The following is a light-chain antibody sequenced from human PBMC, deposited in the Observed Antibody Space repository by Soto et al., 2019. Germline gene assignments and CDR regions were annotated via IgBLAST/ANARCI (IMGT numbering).Light chain of an antibody. Sequence: EIVMTQSPATLSVSPGERATLSCRASQSVSSNLAWYQQKPGQAPRLIIYGASTRATGIPARFSGSWSGTVFTLTISSLQSEDFSVYYCQHYNNWPLTFGGGTKVEIQ. CDR3: QHYNNWPLT. CDR2: GAS. V-gene: IGKV3-15*01. CDR1: QSVSSN. J-gene: IGKJ4*01.